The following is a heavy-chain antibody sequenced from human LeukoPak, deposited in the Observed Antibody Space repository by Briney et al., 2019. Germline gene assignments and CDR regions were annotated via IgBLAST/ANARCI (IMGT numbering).Heavy chain of an antibody. J-gene: IGHJ4*02. Sequence: PGGSLRLSCAASGFTFDDYAMHWVRQAPGKGLEWVSGISWNSGSIGYADSVKGRFTISRDNAKNSLYPQMNSLRAEDTALYYCAKDSGRWSWNYWGQGTLVTVSS. V-gene: IGHV3-9*01. CDR2: ISWNSGSI. CDR1: GFTFDDYA. D-gene: IGHD3-10*01. CDR3: AKDSGRWSWNY.